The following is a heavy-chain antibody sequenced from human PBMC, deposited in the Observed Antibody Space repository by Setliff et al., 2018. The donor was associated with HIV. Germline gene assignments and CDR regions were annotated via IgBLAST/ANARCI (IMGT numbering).Heavy chain of an antibody. CDR2: IYYSGNP. CDR3: AKGAIAAAGTDY. CDR1: GGSISSGYYY. J-gene: IGHJ4*02. V-gene: IGHV4-31*03. Sequence: PSETLSLTCTVSGGSISSGYYYWSWIRQHPGKGLEWIGYIYYSGNPFYNPSLRSRVTISLDTSKNQFSLKLSSVTAADTAVYYCAKGAIAAAGTDYWGQGTLVTVPQ. D-gene: IGHD6-13*01.